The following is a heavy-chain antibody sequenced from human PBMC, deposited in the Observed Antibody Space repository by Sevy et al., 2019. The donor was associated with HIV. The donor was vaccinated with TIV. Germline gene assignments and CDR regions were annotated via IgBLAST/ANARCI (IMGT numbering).Heavy chain of an antibody. Sequence: GGSLRLSCAASGFTFSDYYMSWIRQAPGKGLEWVSYISSSSSYTNYADSVKGRFTISRDNAKNSLYLQMNSLGAEDTAVYYCARDLVGATYNYYFDYWGQGTLVTVSS. J-gene: IGHJ4*02. V-gene: IGHV3-11*06. D-gene: IGHD1-26*01. CDR2: ISSSSSYT. CDR3: ARDLVGATYNYYFDY. CDR1: GFTFSDYY.